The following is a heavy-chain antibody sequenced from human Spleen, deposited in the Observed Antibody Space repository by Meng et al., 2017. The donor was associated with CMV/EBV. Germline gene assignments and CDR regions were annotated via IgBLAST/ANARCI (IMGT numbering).Heavy chain of an antibody. CDR3: ARSWGIAVAGTPNYFDY. CDR1: GYTFTDNY. J-gene: IGHJ4*02. D-gene: IGHD6-19*01. V-gene: IGHV1-2*02. CDR2: INPNLGST. Sequence: ASVKVSCKTSGYTFTDNYLLWVRQAPGQGLEWMGWINPNLGSTKYAQIFQGRVTLTRDTSISTAYMQLTSLTSDDTAVYYCARSWGIAVAGTPNYFDYWGQGTLVTVSS.